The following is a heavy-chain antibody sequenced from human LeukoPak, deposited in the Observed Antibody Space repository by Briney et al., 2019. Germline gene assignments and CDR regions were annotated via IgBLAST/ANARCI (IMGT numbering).Heavy chain of an antibody. CDR3: ARSIDVTYYYYGMDV. Sequence: GGSLRLSCAASGFTFSSYAMHWVRQAPGKGLEWVAVISYDGSNKYYADSVKGRFTISRDNSKNTLYLQMNSLRAEDTAVYYCARSIDVTYYYYGMDVWGQGITVTVSS. CDR1: GFTFSSYA. CDR2: ISYDGSNK. J-gene: IGHJ6*02. V-gene: IGHV3-30-3*01. D-gene: IGHD2/OR15-2a*01.